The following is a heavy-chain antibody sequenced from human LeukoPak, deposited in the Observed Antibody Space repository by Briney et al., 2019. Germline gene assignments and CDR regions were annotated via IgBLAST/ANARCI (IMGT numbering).Heavy chain of an antibody. Sequence: GGSLRLSCAASGFTFSSYGMHWVRQAPGKGLEWVAFIRYDGSNKYYADSVKGRFTISRDNSKNTLYLQMNSPRAEDTAVYYCAKDRFIAAAGTLDPWGQGTLVTVSS. CDR3: AKDRFIAAAGTLDP. CDR2: IRYDGSNK. CDR1: GFTFSSYG. V-gene: IGHV3-30*02. J-gene: IGHJ5*02. D-gene: IGHD6-13*01.